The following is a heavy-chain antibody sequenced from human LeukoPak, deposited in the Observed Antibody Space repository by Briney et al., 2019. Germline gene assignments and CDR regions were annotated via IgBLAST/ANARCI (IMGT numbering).Heavy chain of an antibody. CDR2: INHSGST. V-gene: IGHV4-34*01. D-gene: IGHD2-8*02. CDR1: GGSFSGYY. Sequence: SETLSLTCAVYGGSFSGYYWSWIRQPPGKGLEWIGEINHSGSTNYNPSLKSRVTISVDTSKNQFSLKLSSVTAADTAVYYCARRFPPARLVVYVSYAFDIWGQGTMVTVSS. J-gene: IGHJ3*02. CDR3: ARRFPPARLVVYVSYAFDI.